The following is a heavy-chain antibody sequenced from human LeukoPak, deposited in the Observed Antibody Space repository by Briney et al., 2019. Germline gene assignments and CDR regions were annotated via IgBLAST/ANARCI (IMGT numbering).Heavy chain of an antibody. D-gene: IGHD2-2*02. CDR1: GFTFSSYG. V-gene: IGHV3-30*18. Sequence: PGRSLRLSCAASGFTFSSYGMHWVRQAPGKGLEWVAVISYDGSNKYYADSVKGRFTISRDNSKNTLYLQMNSLRAEDTAVYYCAKDASLYTALYYFDYWGQGTLVTVSS. J-gene: IGHJ4*02. CDR2: ISYDGSNK. CDR3: AKDASLYTALYYFDY.